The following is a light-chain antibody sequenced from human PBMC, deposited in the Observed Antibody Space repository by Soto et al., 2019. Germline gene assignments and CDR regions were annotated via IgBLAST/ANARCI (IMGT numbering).Light chain of an antibody. CDR2: ENN. Sequence: QSVLTQPPSVSAAPRQKVTISCSGSSSNIGNNYVSWYQQLPGTAPKLLIYENNKRPSGIPDRFSGSKSGTSATLGITGLQTGDAADYYCGTWDSSLSAYVFGIGTKVPVL. V-gene: IGLV1-51*02. J-gene: IGLJ1*01. CDR3: GTWDSSLSAYV. CDR1: SSNIGNNY.